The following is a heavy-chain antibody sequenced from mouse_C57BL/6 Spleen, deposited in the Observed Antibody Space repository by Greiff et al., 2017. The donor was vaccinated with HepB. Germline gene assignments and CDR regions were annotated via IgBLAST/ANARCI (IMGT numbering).Heavy chain of an antibody. CDR3: AKESRCYGGSSGLAY. V-gene: IGHV1-55*01. CDR1: GYTFTSYW. CDR2: IYPGSGST. D-gene: IGHD1-1*01. Sequence: QVQLKQPGAELVKPGASVKMSCKASGYTFTSYWITWVKQRPGQGLEWIGDIYPGSGSTNYNEKFKSKATLTVDTSSSTAYMQLSSLTSEDSAVYYCAKESRCYGGSSGLAYWGQGTLVTVSA. J-gene: IGHJ3*01.